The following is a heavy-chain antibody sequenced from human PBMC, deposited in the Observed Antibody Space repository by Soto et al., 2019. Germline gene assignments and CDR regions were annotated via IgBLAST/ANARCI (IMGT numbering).Heavy chain of an antibody. CDR3: ARDPGSGSYFEAFDI. J-gene: IGHJ3*02. V-gene: IGHV3-48*02. Sequence: PVGSLRLSCAASGFTFSSYSMNWVRQAPGKGLEWVSYISSRSSTIYYADSVKGRFTISRDNAKNSLYLQMNSLRDEDTAVYYCARDPGSGSYFEAFDIWGQGTMVTVS. CDR2: ISSRSSTI. CDR1: GFTFSSYS. D-gene: IGHD1-26*01.